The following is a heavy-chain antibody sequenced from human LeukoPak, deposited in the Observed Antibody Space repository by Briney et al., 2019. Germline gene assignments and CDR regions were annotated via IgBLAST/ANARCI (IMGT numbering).Heavy chain of an antibody. CDR3: AKYREQPWLVHFDY. D-gene: IGHD6-19*01. CDR1: GFTFSSYA. V-gene: IGHV3-23*01. CDR2: ISGSGGST. J-gene: IGHJ4*02. Sequence: AGSLRLSCAASGFTFSSYAMSWVRQAPGKGLEWVSAISGSGGSTYYADSVKGRFTISRDNSKNTLYLQMNSLRAEDTAVYYCAKYREQPWLVHFDYWGQGTLVTVSS.